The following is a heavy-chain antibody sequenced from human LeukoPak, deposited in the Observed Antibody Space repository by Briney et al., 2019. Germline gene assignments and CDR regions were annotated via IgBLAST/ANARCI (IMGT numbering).Heavy chain of an antibody. CDR1: GGSFSGHY. Sequence: SETLSLTCAVYGGSFSGHYWSWIRQPPGKGLEWIGEINHSGSTNYNPSLKSRVTISVDTSKNQFSLKLSSVTAADTAVYYCARGLRYCSSTSCYLYYYYYGMDVWGQGTTVTVSS. J-gene: IGHJ6*02. D-gene: IGHD2-2*01. V-gene: IGHV4-34*01. CDR2: INHSGST. CDR3: ARGLRYCSSTSCYLYYYYYGMDV.